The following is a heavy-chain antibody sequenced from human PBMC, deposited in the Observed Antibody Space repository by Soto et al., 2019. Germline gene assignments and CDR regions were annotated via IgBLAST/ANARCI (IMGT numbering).Heavy chain of an antibody. D-gene: IGHD4-4*01. CDR1: GGSISSSNW. V-gene: IGHV4-4*02. J-gene: IGHJ4*02. CDR2: IYHSGST. CDR3: TRSRDFPDYNIPFDS. Sequence: SETLSLTCAVSGGSISSSNWWSWVRQPPGKGLEWIGEIYHSGSTNYNPSLKSRVTISVDTSKNQFSLNLSSVTAADTAVYYCTRSRDFPDYNIPFDSWGQGSLVTAPQ.